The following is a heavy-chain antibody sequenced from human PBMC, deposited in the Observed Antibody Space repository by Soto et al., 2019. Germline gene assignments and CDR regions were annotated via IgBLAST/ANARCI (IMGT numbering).Heavy chain of an antibody. D-gene: IGHD3-3*01. Sequence: QTGGSLRLSCAASGFTFSSYAMHWVRQAPGKGLEWVAVISYDGSNKYYADSVKGRFTISRDNSKNTLYLQMNSLRAEDTAVYYCASVDDFWSGPRWFDPWGQGTLVTVSS. J-gene: IGHJ5*02. V-gene: IGHV3-30-3*01. CDR3: ASVDDFWSGPRWFDP. CDR2: ISYDGSNK. CDR1: GFTFSSYA.